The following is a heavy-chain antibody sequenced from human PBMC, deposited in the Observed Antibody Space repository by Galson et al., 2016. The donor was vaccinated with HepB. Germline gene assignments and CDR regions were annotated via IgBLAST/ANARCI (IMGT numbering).Heavy chain of an antibody. D-gene: IGHD2-15*01. CDR1: GFTFSSYA. Sequence: SLRLSCAASGFTFSSYAMSWVRQAPGKGLEWVANIKEDGSEKRYVDSMKGRFTIPRDNAKNSLYLQVNSLRAEDTAVYYCAREGLCSGGRCYPDYWGHGTLVTVSS. J-gene: IGHJ4*01. V-gene: IGHV3-7*01. CDR3: AREGLCSGGRCYPDY. CDR2: IKEDGSEK.